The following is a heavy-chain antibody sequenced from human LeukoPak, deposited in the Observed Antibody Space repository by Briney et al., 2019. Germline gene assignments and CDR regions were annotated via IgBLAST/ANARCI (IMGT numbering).Heavy chain of an antibody. Sequence: KPSETLSLTCTVSGVSISSYYMSWVRQPPGKGLEWVGYIYYSGSTSYNPSLKSRVTISVDTSKNQFSLKLSSVTAADTAVYYCARAANYGDYCRFDPWGQGTLVTVSS. CDR3: ARAANYGDYCRFDP. CDR1: GVSISSYY. CDR2: IYYSGST. J-gene: IGHJ5*02. D-gene: IGHD4-17*01. V-gene: IGHV4-59*01.